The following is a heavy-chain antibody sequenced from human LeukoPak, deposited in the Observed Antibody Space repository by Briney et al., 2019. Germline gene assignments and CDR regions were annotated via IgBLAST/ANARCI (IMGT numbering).Heavy chain of an antibody. CDR2: ISSSSSTI. CDR1: GFTFSSYS. V-gene: IGHV3-48*04. J-gene: IGHJ6*02. D-gene: IGHD5-18*01. CDR3: ASGYMGSYGMDV. Sequence: GGSLRLSCAASGFTFSSYSMNWVRQAPGKGLEWVSYISSSSSTIYYADSVKGRFTISRDNAKNSLYLQMNSLRAEDTAVYYCASGYMGSYGMDVWGQGTTVTVSS.